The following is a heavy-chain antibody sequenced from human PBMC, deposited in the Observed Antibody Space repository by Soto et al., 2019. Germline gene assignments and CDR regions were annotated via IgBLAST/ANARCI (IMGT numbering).Heavy chain of an antibody. J-gene: IGHJ4*02. CDR1: GYKFTSYW. CDR3: ARPAEHLGDY. V-gene: IGHV5-51*01. Sequence: LGESLTLSCMASGYKFTSYWIGWVRQMPGKGLEWMGIIYPIDSKTKYSPSFQGQVTISVDKSISTAYLQWSSLKASDSAIYYCARPAEHLGDYWGRGTLVTVSS. D-gene: IGHD2-15*01. CDR2: IYPIDSKT.